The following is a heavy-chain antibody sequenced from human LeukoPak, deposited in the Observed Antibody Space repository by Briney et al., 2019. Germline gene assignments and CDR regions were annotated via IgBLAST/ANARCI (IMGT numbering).Heavy chain of an antibody. V-gene: IGHV4-34*01. CDR1: GGSFSGYY. J-gene: IGHJ4*02. CDR2: INHSGST. D-gene: IGHD3-22*01. CDR3: ARDGQKYYYERYYFDY. Sequence: PSETLSLTCAVYGGSFSGYYWSWIRQPPGKGLEWIGEINHSGSTNYNPSLKSRVTISVDTSKNQFSLKLSSVTAADTAVYYCARDGQKYYYERYYFDYWGQGTLVTVSS.